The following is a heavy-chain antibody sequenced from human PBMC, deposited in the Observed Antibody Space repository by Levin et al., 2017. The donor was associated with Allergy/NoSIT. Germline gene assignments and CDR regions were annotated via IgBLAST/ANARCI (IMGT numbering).Heavy chain of an antibody. V-gene: IGHV3-30*18. D-gene: IGHD1-26*01. CDR3: VKDGEWEGTAWYFDY. J-gene: IGHJ4*02. CDR2: ISYDGTNR. Sequence: PGGSLRLSCAASGFTFSSYSMHWVRQAPGKGLEWVALISYDGTNRYYADSVKGRFTISRDNSKKTVYLQVNSLRVEDTAVYYCVKDGEWEGTAWYFDYWGQGTLVTVSS. CDR1: GFTFSSYS.